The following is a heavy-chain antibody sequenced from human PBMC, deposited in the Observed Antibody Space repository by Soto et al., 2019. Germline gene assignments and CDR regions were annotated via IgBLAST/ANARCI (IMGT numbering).Heavy chain of an antibody. CDR2: TYYRSKWYN. CDR3: ARASGYSGYDYDYYYYMDV. Sequence: SQTLSLTCAISGDSVSSNSAAWNWIRQSPSRGLEWLGRTYYRSKWYNDYAVSVKSRITINPDTSKNQFSLQLNSVTPEDTAVYYCARASGYSGYDYDYYYYMDVWGKGTTVTVS. J-gene: IGHJ6*03. CDR1: GDSVSSNSAA. V-gene: IGHV6-1*01. D-gene: IGHD5-12*01.